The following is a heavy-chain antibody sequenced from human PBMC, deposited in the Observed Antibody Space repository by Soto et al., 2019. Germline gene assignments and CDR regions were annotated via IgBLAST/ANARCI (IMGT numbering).Heavy chain of an antibody. Sequence: GESLKISCKGSGYSFTSYWIGWVRQMPGKGLEWMGIIYPGDSDTRYSPSFQGQVTISADKSISTAYLQWSSLKATDTAMYYCARHGPSEYYYYGMDVWGQGTTVTVSS. CDR3: ARHGPSEYYYYGMDV. CDR1: GYSFTSYW. V-gene: IGHV5-51*01. CDR2: IYPGDSDT. J-gene: IGHJ6*02. D-gene: IGHD6-6*01.